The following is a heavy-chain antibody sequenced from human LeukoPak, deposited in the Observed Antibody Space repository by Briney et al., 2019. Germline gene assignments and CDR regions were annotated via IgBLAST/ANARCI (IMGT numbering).Heavy chain of an antibody. CDR2: IAQDGAEA. CDR1: GFTFTSYW. CDR3: SNGIYRDSY. D-gene: IGHD1-26*01. Sequence: PGGSLRLSWEASGFTFTSYWMAWVRQAPGKGLEWVANIAQDGAEAVYADSVRGRFSISRDNAKNSLYLQMNNLRAEDTAVYYCSNGIYRDSYWGQGTQVTVSS. V-gene: IGHV3-7*01. J-gene: IGHJ4*02.